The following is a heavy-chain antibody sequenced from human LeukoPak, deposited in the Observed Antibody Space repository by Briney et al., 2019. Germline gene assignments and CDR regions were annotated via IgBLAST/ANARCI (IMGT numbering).Heavy chain of an antibody. J-gene: IGHJ4*02. CDR2: MNPNSGNT. Sequence: GASVKVSCKASGYTFTGYYMRWVRQATGQGLEWMGWMNPNSGNTGYAQKFQGRVTMTRNTSISTAYMELSSLRSEDTAVYYCARIVPSGNYWGQGTLVTVSS. CDR3: ARIVPSGNY. V-gene: IGHV1-8*02. D-gene: IGHD1-26*01. CDR1: GYTFTGYY.